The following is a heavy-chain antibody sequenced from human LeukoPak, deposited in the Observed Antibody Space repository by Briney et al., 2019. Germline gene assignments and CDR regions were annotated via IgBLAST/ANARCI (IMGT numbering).Heavy chain of an antibody. D-gene: IGHD6-13*01. V-gene: IGHV3-74*01. CDR3: AKDRSSTWSFDY. CDR2: ISGDGSNT. J-gene: IGHJ4*02. Sequence: PGGSLRLSCAASGFTFTSYYMHWLRQAPGKGLVWVSRISGDGSNTIYADSVKGRFTISRDDSKNTLYLQMNSLRAEDTAVYFCAKDRSSTWSFDYWGQGTLVTVSS. CDR1: GFTFTSYY.